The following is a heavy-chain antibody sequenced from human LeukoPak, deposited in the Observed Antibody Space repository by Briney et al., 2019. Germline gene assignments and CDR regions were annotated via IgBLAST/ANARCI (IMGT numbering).Heavy chain of an antibody. Sequence: GGSLRLSCAASGFTFRSNTMDWVRQAPGKGLEWVSYITSGSSSIYYADSVKGRFIISRDNAKNSLYLQMNSLRAEDTAVYYCAREPYYYGMDVWGQGTTVTVSS. J-gene: IGHJ6*02. V-gene: IGHV3-48*01. CDR3: AREPYYYGMDV. CDR2: ITSGSSSI. CDR1: GFTFRSNT.